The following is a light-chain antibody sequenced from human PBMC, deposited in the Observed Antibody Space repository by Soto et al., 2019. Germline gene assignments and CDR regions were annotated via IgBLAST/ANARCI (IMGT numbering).Light chain of an antibody. V-gene: IGKV3-11*01. J-gene: IGKJ1*01. CDR3: QQRSNWPPEWT. Sequence: EIVLTQSPGTLSLSPGERATLSCRASQSVSSSYLAWYQQKPGQAPRLLIYDASNRATGIPARFSGSGSGTDFTLTISSLEPEDFAVYYCQQRSNWPPEWTFGQGTKVDNK. CDR1: QSVSSSY. CDR2: DAS.